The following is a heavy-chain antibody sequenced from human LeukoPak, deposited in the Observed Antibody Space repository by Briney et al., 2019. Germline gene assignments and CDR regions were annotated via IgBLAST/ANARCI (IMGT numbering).Heavy chain of an antibody. Sequence: SETLSLTCTVSGGSISSYYWSWIRQPPGKGLEWIGYIYYSGSTNYNPSLKSRVTISVDTSKNQFSLKLSPVTAADTAVYYCARDKGGYFDYWGQGTLVTVSS. CDR1: GGSISSYY. J-gene: IGHJ4*02. V-gene: IGHV4-59*01. CDR2: IYYSGST. CDR3: ARDKGGYFDY.